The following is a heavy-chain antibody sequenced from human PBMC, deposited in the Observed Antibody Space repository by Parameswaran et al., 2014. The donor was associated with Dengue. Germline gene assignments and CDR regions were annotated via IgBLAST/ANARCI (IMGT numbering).Heavy chain of an antibody. D-gene: IGHD2-21*01. J-gene: IGHJ4*02. Sequence: VRQMPGKGLEWVAVISYDGSNKYYADSVKGRFTISRDNSKNTLYLQMNSLRAEDTAVYYCANGAYCGGDCYSSPEVFDYWGQGTLVTVSS. CDR2: ISYDGSNK. V-gene: IGHV3-30*18. CDR3: ANGAYCGGDCYSSPEVFDY.